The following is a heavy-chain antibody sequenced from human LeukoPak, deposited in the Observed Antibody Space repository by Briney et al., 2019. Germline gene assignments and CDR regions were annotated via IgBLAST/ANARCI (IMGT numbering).Heavy chain of an antibody. D-gene: IGHD1-14*01. CDR2: IYHSGST. J-gene: IGHJ4*02. Sequence: PSQTLSLTCAVSGGSISSSNWWSWVRQPPGKGLEWIGEIYHSGSTNYNPSLKSRVTTSVDTSKNQFSLKLSSVTAADTAVYYCARGITGSAAPYYFDYWGQGTLVTVSS. V-gene: IGHV4-4*02. CDR1: GGSISSSNW. CDR3: ARGITGSAAPYYFDY.